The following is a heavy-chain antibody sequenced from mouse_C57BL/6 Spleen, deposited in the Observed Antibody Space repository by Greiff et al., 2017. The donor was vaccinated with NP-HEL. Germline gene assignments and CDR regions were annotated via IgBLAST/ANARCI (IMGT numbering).Heavy chain of an antibody. Sequence: QVHVKQPGAELVMPGASVKLSCKASGYTFTSYWMHWVKQRPGQGLEWIGEIDPSDSYTNYNQKFKGKSTLTVDKSSSTAYMQLSSLTSEDSAVYYCARRDGSSYPYWYFDVWGTGTTVTVSS. V-gene: IGHV1-69*01. D-gene: IGHD1-1*01. CDR3: ARRDGSSYPYWYFDV. J-gene: IGHJ1*03. CDR2: IDPSDSYT. CDR1: GYTFTSYW.